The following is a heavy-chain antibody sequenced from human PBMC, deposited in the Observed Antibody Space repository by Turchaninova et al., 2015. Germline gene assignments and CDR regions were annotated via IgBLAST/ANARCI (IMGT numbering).Heavy chain of an antibody. CDR3: SRGTDSSKVGQH. V-gene: IGHV4-34*01. CDR2: IHPGGTI. D-gene: IGHD6-13*01. J-gene: IGHJ1*01. Sequence: QVQLQQWGAGLLKPSETLSPTCAVYGGSFSCYYGCWIGQPPGKGLEWIGEIHPGGTINYNPSLESRGTLSLDTSKNQFSLSLSSVTAADTAVYYCSRGTDSSKVGQHWGQGTLVTVSS. CDR1: GGSFSCYY.